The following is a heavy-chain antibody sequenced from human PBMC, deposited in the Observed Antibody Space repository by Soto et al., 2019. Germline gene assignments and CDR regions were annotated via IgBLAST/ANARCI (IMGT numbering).Heavy chain of an antibody. CDR2: ISASGGST. CDR1: GITLSSYA. J-gene: IGHJ4*02. D-gene: IGHD1-26*01. CDR3: AKGQNSGTYRFYFDY. V-gene: IGHV3-23*01. Sequence: GGSLRLSCAASGITLSSYAMSWFRQAPGKGPEWVSGISASGGSTSYADSVKGRFTISRDNSKNTLYLQMNSLRADDTAVYHCAKGQNSGTYRFYFDYWGQGALVTVSS.